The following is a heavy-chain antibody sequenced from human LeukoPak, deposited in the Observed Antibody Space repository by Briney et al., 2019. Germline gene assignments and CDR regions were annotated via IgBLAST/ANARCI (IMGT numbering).Heavy chain of an antibody. CDR2: IYTSGGT. D-gene: IGHD5-18*01. V-gene: IGHV4-4*07. J-gene: IGHJ4*02. CDR3: ARGGYSYGPGGTFDY. CDR1: GGSISSYY. Sequence: NPSETLSLTCTVSGGSISSYYWSWIRQPAGKGLEWTGRIYTSGGTNYNPSLKSRVTMSVDTSKNQFSLKLSSVTAADTAVYYCARGGYSYGPGGTFDYWGQGTLVTVSS.